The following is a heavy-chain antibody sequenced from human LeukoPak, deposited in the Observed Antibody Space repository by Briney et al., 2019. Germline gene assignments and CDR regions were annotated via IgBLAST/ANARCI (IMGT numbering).Heavy chain of an antibody. J-gene: IGHJ6*02. D-gene: IGHD1-26*01. V-gene: IGHV3-23*01. CDR3: AKGGGTVGATTFHYYGMDV. CDR2: ISGSGGST. Sequence: GGSLRLSRAASGFTFSSYAMSWVRQAPGKGLEWVSAISGSGGSTYYADSVKGRFTISRDNSKNTLYLQMNSLRAEDTAVYYCAKGGGTVGATTFHYYGMDVWGQGTTVTVSS. CDR1: GFTFSSYA.